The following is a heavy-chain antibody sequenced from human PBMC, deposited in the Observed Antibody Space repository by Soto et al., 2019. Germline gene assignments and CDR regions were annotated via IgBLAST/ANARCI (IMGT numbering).Heavy chain of an antibody. J-gene: IGHJ5*02. CDR1: GYTFTNYG. Sequence: QVQLVQSGAEVKKPGASVKVSCRASGYTFTNYGVTWVRQAPGQGLEWMGWISAYNGDTNYAQKLQGRVTMTTDTSPTTVYMELMSLRSDDTAVYYGARGGVGVMVRGVANWFDPWGQGTLVTVSS. D-gene: IGHD3-10*01. CDR3: ARGGVGVMVRGVANWFDP. V-gene: IGHV1-18*01. CDR2: ISAYNGDT.